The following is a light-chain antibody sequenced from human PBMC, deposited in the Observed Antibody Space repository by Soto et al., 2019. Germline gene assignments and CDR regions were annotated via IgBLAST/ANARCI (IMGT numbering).Light chain of an antibody. V-gene: IGKV1-5*01. CDR3: QQYNNFLYT. Sequence: DIRMTQSPSTLSASVGDRVTITCRASQSISSWLAWYQQKPGKAPKLLIYDASSLESGVPSRFSGSGSGTEFSLPISSLQPDDFAADYCQQYNNFLYTFGQGNKLEIK. CDR2: DAS. J-gene: IGKJ2*01. CDR1: QSISSW.